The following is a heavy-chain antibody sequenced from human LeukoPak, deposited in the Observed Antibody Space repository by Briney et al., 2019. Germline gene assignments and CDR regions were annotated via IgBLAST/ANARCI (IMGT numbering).Heavy chain of an antibody. J-gene: IGHJ6*03. CDR2: INPSGST. V-gene: IGHV4-34*01. Sequence: PSETLSLTCAVYGGSFSGYYWSWIRQPPGKGLEWIGEINPSGSTNYNPSLKSRVTISVDTSKNQFSLKLSSVTAADTAVYYCARGGGYYYMDVWDKGTTVTVPS. CDR1: GGSFSGYY. CDR3: ARGGGYYYMDV. D-gene: IGHD3-16*01.